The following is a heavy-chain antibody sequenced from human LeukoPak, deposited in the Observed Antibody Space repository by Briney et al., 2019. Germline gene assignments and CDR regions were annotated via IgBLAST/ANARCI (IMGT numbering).Heavy chain of an antibody. CDR1: GFTFSGYE. D-gene: IGHD5-18*01. Sequence: GGSLRLSCAASGFTFSGYEMSWVRQAPGKGLEWVSYISSSGSTIHYADSVKGRFTISRDNAKNSLYLQMNSLRAEDTAIYYCAARGYSYSAHDYRGQGTLVTVSS. CDR2: ISSSGSTI. CDR3: AARGYSYSAHDY. J-gene: IGHJ4*02. V-gene: IGHV3-48*03.